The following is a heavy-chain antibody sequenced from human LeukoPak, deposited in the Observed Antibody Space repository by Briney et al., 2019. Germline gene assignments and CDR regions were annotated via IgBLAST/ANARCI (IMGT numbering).Heavy chain of an antibody. Sequence: SETLSLTCTVSGGSISSSSYYWGWIRQPPGKGLEWIGSIYYSGSTYYNPSLKSRVTISVDTSKNQFSLKLSSVTAADTAVYYCARDGGPYYDFWSGINYFDYWGQGTLVTVSS. D-gene: IGHD3-3*01. CDR1: GGSISSSSYY. V-gene: IGHV4-39*07. CDR2: IYYSGST. J-gene: IGHJ4*02. CDR3: ARDGGPYYDFWSGINYFDY.